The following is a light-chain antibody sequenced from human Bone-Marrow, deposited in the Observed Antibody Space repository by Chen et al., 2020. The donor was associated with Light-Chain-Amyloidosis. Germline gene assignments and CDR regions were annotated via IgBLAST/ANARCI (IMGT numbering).Light chain of an antibody. V-gene: IGLV2-8*01. CDR2: EGT. CDR3: CSFAGNDDWV. J-gene: IGLJ3*02. CDR1: SGALGGSDF. Sequence: QSALTQPPSASGSLGQSVTISCAGTSGALGGSDFVSWYQQHPGKAPKLMIHEGTKRPSGVPSRFSGSKSGNTASLTVSGLQAEDEADYYCCSFAGNDDWVFGGGTKLTVL.